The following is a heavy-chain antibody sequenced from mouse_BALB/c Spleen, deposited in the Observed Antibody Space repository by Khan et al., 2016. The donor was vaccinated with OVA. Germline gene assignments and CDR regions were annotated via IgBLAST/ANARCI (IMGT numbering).Heavy chain of an antibody. Sequence: VQLKQSGPGLVKPSQSLSLTCTVTGYSITSGYAWYWIRQFPGNKLEWMGYISYSGSTCYNPSLRSRISITRDTSKNQFFLQLNSVTTENTATYYYARKNYYGYAMDYWGQGTSVTVSS. D-gene: IGHD1-1*01. J-gene: IGHJ4*01. V-gene: IGHV3-2*02. CDR3: ARKNYYGYAMDY. CDR2: ISYSGST. CDR1: GYSITSGYA.